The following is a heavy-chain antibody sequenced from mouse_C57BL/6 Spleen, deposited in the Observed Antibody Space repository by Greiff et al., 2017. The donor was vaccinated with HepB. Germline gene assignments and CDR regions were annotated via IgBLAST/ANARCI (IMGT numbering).Heavy chain of an antibody. CDR2: IDPSASYT. CDR3: ARRRSYDHYAMDY. V-gene: IGHV1-59*01. D-gene: IGHD2-12*01. Sequence: VQLQQPGAELVRPGTSVKLSCKASGYTFTSYWMHWVKQRPGQGLEWIGVIDPSASYTNYNQKFKGKATFTVDTSSSTAYMQLSSLTSEDSAVDYCARRRSYDHYAMDYWGQGTSVTVSS. J-gene: IGHJ4*01. CDR1: GYTFTSYW.